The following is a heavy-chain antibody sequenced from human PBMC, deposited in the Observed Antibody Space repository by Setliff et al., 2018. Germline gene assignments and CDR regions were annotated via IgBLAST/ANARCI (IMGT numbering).Heavy chain of an antibody. J-gene: IGHJ6*03. CDR3: ARASRFGTTMWRGDYYMDV. V-gene: IGHV7-4-1*02. D-gene: IGHD3-10*01. CDR1: GYTFTRYA. Sequence: GASVKVSCKASGYTFTRYAMNWVRQAPGQGLEWMGWIDTNTGNPTYAQDFTGRFVFSLDTSVSTAYLQISSLKAEDTAIYYCARASRFGTTMWRGDYYMDVWGKGTTVTVSS. CDR2: IDTNTGNP.